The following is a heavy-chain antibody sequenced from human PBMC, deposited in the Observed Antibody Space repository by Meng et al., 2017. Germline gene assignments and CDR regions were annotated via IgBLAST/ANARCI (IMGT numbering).Heavy chain of an antibody. D-gene: IGHD3-9*01. V-gene: IGHV4-39*07. Sequence: EIPSPICTVPGGPISSSSYYRGRIRQPPGKGLEWIGSIYYSGSTYYNPSLESRVTISVDTSKNQFSLKLGSVTPVDTAVYYCARVAVGYFDRTPYYFDYWGQGTLVTVSS. CDR1: GGPISSSSYY. J-gene: IGHJ4*02. CDR2: IYYSGST. CDR3: ARVAVGYFDRTPYYFDY.